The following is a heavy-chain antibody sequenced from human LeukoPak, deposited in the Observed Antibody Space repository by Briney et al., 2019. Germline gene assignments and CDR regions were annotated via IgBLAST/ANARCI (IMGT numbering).Heavy chain of an antibody. CDR2: INYSGST. Sequence: SETLSLTCTVSGGFISSSSYYWGWIRQPPGKGLEWIGSINYSGSTYYNPSLNSRVTISVDTSRNQFSLKLSSVTAADTAVYYCARHQWSGSWGYYFDYWGQGTLVTVSS. V-gene: IGHV4-39*01. CDR3: ARHQWSGSWGYYFDY. CDR1: GGFISSSSYY. D-gene: IGHD6-13*01. J-gene: IGHJ4*02.